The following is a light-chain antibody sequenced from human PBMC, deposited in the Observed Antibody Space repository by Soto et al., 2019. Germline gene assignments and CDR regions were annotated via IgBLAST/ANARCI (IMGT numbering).Light chain of an antibody. CDR2: DAS. V-gene: IGKV1-33*01. CDR1: QNINNY. Sequence: DIQMTQYPSSLSASVGDRVTITCQASQNINNYLNWYQQKPGRAPKLLIYDASNLEAGVPSRFRGSGSGTDFTFTISRLQPEDIATYYCQQYENRPTLGQGTRLEI. CDR3: QQYENRPT. J-gene: IGKJ5*01.